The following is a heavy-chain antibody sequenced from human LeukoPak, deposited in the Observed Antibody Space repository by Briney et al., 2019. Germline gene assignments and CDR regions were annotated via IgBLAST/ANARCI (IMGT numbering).Heavy chain of an antibody. J-gene: IGHJ5*02. CDR3: ATRWELSA. D-gene: IGHD1-26*01. V-gene: IGHV3-7*01. CDR1: GFTFSIYW. CDR2: INQDGSEK. Sequence: GGSLRLSCAASGFTFSIYWMTWVRQAPGKGLEWVANINQDGSEKYYVDSVKGRFTISRDNAKNSLYLQMNSLRAEDTAVYYCATRWELSAWGQGTLVTVSS.